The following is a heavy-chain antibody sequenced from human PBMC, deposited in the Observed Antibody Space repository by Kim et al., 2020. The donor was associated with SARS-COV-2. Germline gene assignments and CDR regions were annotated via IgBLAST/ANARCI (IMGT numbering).Heavy chain of an antibody. Sequence: GGSLRLSCAASGFAFSNYAMTWVRQAPGKGLEWVSAISGRGSRTDYADSMRGRFTISRDNSKDTLYLQMENLGAEDTALYYCARGHGDWAPANYLDWGGQGTLVTVS. J-gene: IGHJ4*02. V-gene: IGHV3-23*01. CDR1: GFAFSNYA. D-gene: IGHD4-17*01. CDR3: ARGHGDWAPANYLDW. CDR2: ISGRGSRT.